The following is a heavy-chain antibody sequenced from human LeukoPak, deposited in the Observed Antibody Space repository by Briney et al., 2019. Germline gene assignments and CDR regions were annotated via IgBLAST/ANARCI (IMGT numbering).Heavy chain of an antibody. CDR2: IWYDGSNK. V-gene: IGHV3-33*01. CDR1: GFTFSSYG. J-gene: IGHJ4*02. Sequence: GRSLRLSCAASGFTFSSYGMHWVRQAPGKGLEWVAVIWYDGSNKYYADSVKGRFTISRDNSKNTLYLQMNSLRGEDTAVYYCARSRVYSSSSHFDYWGQGTLVTVSS. D-gene: IGHD6-13*01. CDR3: ARSRVYSSSSHFDY.